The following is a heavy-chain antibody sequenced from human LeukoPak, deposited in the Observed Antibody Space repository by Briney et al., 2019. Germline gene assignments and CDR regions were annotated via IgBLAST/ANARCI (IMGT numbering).Heavy chain of an antibody. Sequence: SETLSLTCAVYGGSLSGYQWSWIRQSPGKGLEWIGEINHGGSTNYNPSLKSRVIISIDTFWSQFSLRLTSVTAADTSIYYCARKRVTSRPGLTLDLWGRGALVTVSS. CDR2: INHGGST. CDR1: GGSLSGYQ. D-gene: IGHD4-23*01. J-gene: IGHJ2*01. V-gene: IGHV4-34*01. CDR3: ARKRVTSRPGLTLDL.